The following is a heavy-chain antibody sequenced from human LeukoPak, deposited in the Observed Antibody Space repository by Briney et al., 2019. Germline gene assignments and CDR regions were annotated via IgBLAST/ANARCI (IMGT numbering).Heavy chain of an antibody. J-gene: IGHJ4*02. Sequence: PGGSLRLSCAASGFTFSSYSMNWVRQAPGKGLEWVSVIYSGGSTYYADSVKGRFTISRDNSKNTLYLQMNSLRAEDTAVYYCARVMGGGELWFGELSPWYFDYWGQGTLVTVSS. CDR2: IYSGGST. CDR3: ARVMGGGELWFGELSPWYFDY. V-gene: IGHV3-66*01. D-gene: IGHD3-10*01. CDR1: GFTFSSYS.